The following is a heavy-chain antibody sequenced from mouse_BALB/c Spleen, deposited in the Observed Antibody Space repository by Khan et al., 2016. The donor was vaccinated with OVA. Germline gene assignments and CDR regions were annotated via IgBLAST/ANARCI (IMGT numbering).Heavy chain of an antibody. V-gene: IGHV2-6-7*01. J-gene: IGHJ3*01. Sequence: QVQLKESGPGLVAPSQSLSITCTVSGFSLTGYGVNWVRQPPGKGLEWLGMIWGARSTDYNSALKSSLRISKHHSQHQVSLKMNSLQTDDTARYYCARNRYYYGRGLAYWGQGTLDTVAA. CDR3: ARNRYYYGRGLAY. D-gene: IGHD1-1*01. CDR1: GFSLTGYG. CDR2: IWGARST.